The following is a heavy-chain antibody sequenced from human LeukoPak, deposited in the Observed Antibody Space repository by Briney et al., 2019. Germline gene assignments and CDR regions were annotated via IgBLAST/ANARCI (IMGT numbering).Heavy chain of an antibody. V-gene: IGHV1-69*05. CDR3: ARDKWELASSNYYYTAV. J-gene: IGHJ6*03. CDR1: GATFSNYA. Sequence: SVKLSCKASGATFSNYAISWVRQAPGKGPEGMGGIMPPLGTSNYAQNFQGRPTITMDESTTTVYMEPSSLTSEDTAMYYCARDKWELASSNYYYTAVWGKGTTVTVSS. CDR2: IMPPLGTS. D-gene: IGHD1-26*01.